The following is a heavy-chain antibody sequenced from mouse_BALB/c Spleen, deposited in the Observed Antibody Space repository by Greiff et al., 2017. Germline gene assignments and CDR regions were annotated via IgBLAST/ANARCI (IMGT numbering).Heavy chain of an antibody. Sequence: QVQLQQPGAELVKPGASVKLSCKASGYTFTSYWMHWVKQRPGQGLEWIGEIDPSDSYTNYNQKFKGKATLTVDKSSSTAYMQLSSLTSEDSAVYYCARRIRLQRENWYFDVWGAGTTVTVSS. J-gene: IGHJ1*01. CDR3: ARRIRLQRENWYFDV. D-gene: IGHD2-2*01. V-gene: IGHV1-69*02. CDR1: GYTFTSYW. CDR2: IDPSDSYT.